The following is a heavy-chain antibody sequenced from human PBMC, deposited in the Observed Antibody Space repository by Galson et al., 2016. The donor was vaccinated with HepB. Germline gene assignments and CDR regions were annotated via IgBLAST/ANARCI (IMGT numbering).Heavy chain of an antibody. CDR3: ARPTYSYGSGSWYFFDY. CDR2: ISAYNAYT. V-gene: IGHV1-18*04. CDR1: GYTFTSYG. J-gene: IGHJ4*02. D-gene: IGHD3-10*01. Sequence: SVKVSCKASGYTFTSYGIIWVRQAPGQGLEWMGWISAYNAYTNYAQNLQGRVTMTIDTSTSTAYMELRSLRSDDTAVYYCARPTYSYGSGSWYFFDYWGQGTLVTVSS.